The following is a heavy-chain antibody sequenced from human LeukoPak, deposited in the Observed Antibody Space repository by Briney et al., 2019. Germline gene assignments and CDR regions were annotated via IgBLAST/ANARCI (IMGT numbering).Heavy chain of an antibody. D-gene: IGHD6-25*01. CDR3: ARARGSRSMDV. V-gene: IGHV1-2*02. CDR1: GYTFTHYF. CDR2: IKSKSGGT. J-gene: IGHJ6*02. Sequence: ASVKVSCKASGYTFTHYFIHWVRQAPGQGLEWMGWIKSKSGGTHYAQKFQGRVTVSRNTSITTAYMELTGLRYDDTAIFYCARARGSRSMDVWGQGTTVTVSS.